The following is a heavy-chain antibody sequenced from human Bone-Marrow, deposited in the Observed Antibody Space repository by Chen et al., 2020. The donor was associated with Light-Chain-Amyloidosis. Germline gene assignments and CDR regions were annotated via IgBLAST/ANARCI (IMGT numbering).Heavy chain of an antibody. CDR2: VYYSGRT. CDR3: AGAVDYSNDGWFDP. D-gene: IGHD4-4*01. Sequence: QVQLQESGRGLMKPSETLSLTCSVSGGSTRSSSHYWGWIRQPPRKGLEWIGSVYYSGRTYYSPSLKSRVSKSMDTAKNQFTLRLTSVTAADSAVYFCAGAVDYSNDGWFDPWGQGTLVTVSS. V-gene: IGHV4-39*01. J-gene: IGHJ5*02. CDR1: GGSTRSSSHY.